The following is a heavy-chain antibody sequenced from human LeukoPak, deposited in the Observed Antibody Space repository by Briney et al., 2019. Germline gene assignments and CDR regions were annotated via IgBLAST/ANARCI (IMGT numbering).Heavy chain of an antibody. D-gene: IGHD2-8*01. CDR3: AKHLRATNTYLFYGLDV. CDR2: INDIGDKT. V-gene: IGHV3-9*01. J-gene: IGHJ6*02. Sequence: PGQSLRLSCEVSGFSFEDYGMHWVRQPPGKGLEWVSSINDIGDKTGYADSVKGRFTVSRDNAKKSLYLQMNSLRPEDTALYYCAKHLRATNTYLFYGLDVWGPGTTVTVSS. CDR1: GFSFEDYG.